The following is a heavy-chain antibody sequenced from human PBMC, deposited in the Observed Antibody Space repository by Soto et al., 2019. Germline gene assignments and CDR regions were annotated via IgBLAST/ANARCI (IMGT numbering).Heavy chain of an antibody. CDR2: IKSKTDGGTT. J-gene: IGHJ4*02. D-gene: IGHD6-13*01. V-gene: IGHV3-15*07. CDR3: TTLGGDYSSSWSDY. CDR1: GFTFSNAW. Sequence: GRSLRLSCAASGFTFSNAWMNWVRQAPGKGLEWVGRIKSKTDGGTTDYAAPVKGRFTISRDDSKNTLYLQMNSLKTEDTAVYYCTTLGGDYSSSWSDYWGQGTLVTVSS.